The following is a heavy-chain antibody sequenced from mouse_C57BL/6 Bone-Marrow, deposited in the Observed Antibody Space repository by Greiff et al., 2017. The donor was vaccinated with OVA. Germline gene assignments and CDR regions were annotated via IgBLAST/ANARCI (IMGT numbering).Heavy chain of an antibody. D-gene: IGHD1-1*01. CDR1: GYTFTDYE. J-gene: IGHJ4*01. V-gene: IGHV1-15*01. CDR2: IDPETGGT. CDR3: TRSLYYGSGNYAMDY. Sequence: QVQLKESGAELVRPGASVTLSCKASGYTFTDYEMHWVKQTPVHGLEWIGAIDPETGGTAYNQKFKGKAILTADKSSSTAYMELRSLTSEDSAVYYGTRSLYYGSGNYAMDYWGQGTSVTVSS.